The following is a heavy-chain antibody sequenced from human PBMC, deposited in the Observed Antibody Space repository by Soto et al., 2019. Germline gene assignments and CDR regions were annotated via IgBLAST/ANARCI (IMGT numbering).Heavy chain of an antibody. Sequence: SVKVSCKASGGTFSSYTISWVRQAPGQGLEWMGRIIPILGIANYAQKFQGRVTITADKSTSTAYMELSSLRSEDTAVYYCARDHLLVRGVPVDYWGQGTLVTVSS. V-gene: IGHV1-69*02. CDR2: IIPILGIA. D-gene: IGHD3-10*01. J-gene: IGHJ4*02. CDR3: ARDHLLVRGVPVDY. CDR1: GGTFSSYT.